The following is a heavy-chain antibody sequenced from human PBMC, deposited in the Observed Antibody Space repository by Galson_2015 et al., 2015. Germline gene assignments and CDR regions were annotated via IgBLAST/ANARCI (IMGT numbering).Heavy chain of an antibody. V-gene: IGHV3-7*01. J-gene: IGHJ4*02. CDR2: IKHDGREK. D-gene: IGHD6-19*01. CDR1: GFSFSNYW. Sequence: SLRLSCAASGFSFSNYWPNWVRQAPGKGLEWVATIKHDGREKYYVDSVKGRFTISRDNAANLMYLQMNGLRAGDSAVYYCVAGIGWFPDYWGQGTRVTVSS. CDR3: VAGIGWFPDY.